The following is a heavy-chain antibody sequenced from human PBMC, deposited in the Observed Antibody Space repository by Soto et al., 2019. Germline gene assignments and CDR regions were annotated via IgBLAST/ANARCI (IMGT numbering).Heavy chain of an antibody. CDR3: ARADYGDIVFEY. CDR2: IYWDDDK. CDR1: GFSFITTGVG. Sequence: QITLKESGPTLVKPTQTLTLTCTFSGFSFITTGVGVGWVRQSPGKALEWLALIYWDDDKRYSPSLKSRLTFTKDTSKNQVVLSMTSTDPVDTATYYCARADYGDIVFEYWGQGTLVTVSS. D-gene: IGHD4-17*01. J-gene: IGHJ4*02. V-gene: IGHV2-5*02.